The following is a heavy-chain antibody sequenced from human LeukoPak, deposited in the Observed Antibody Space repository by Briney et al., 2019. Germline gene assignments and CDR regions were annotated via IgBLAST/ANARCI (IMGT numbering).Heavy chain of an antibody. J-gene: IGHJ4*02. CDR2: IYRGGTT. CDR1: GFTVSSNY. Sequence: GGSLRLSCVASGFTVSSNYMSWVRQAPGKGPEWLSVIYRGGTTYYAGSVEGRFTISRDDSKNTLYLQMNSLRAEDTAVYYCARDYYYDDSGQPVRLDYWGQGTLVTVSS. CDR3: ARDYYYDDSGQPVRLDY. D-gene: IGHD3-22*01. V-gene: IGHV3-66*01.